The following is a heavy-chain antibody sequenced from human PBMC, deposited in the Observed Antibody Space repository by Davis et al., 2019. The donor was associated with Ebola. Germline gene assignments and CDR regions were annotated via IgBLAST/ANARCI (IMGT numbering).Heavy chain of an antibody. J-gene: IGHJ5*02. V-gene: IGHV4-39*07. CDR2: IYYSGIT. CDR3: ARGSSSGSYSGWFDP. D-gene: IGHD1-26*01. CDR1: GGSIISSSSY. Sequence: SETLSLTCTVSGGSIISSSSYWGWIRQPPRKGLEWIGSIYYSGITYYNPSLKSRVTISVDTSKNQFSLKLSSVTAADTAVYYCARGSSSGSYSGWFDPWGRGTLVTVSS.